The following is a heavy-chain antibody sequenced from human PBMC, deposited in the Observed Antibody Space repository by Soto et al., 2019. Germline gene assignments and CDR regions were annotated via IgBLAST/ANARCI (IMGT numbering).Heavy chain of an antibody. CDR3: ASTLRKGSGTLDF. D-gene: IGHD1-1*01. Sequence: SVKVSCKTSGFTFSSSAVQWVRQARGQRLEWIGWIVGGSGDTKYAPTFQERVTITRDMSTTTAYMELSSLRSEDTAVYYCASTLRKGSGTLDFRGKGALGTGSS. CDR1: GFTFSSSA. V-gene: IGHV1-58*01. J-gene: IGHJ4*02. CDR2: IVGGSGDT.